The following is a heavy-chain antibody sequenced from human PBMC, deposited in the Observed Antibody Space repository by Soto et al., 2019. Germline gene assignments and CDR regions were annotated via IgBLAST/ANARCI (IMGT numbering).Heavy chain of an antibody. D-gene: IGHD1-26*01. J-gene: IGHJ4*02. CDR3: VKDLLVGATRGNFDY. Sequence: EVQLLESGGGLVQPGGSLRLSCAASGFTFSSYAMSWVRQAPGKGLEWVSAISGSGGSTYYADSVKGRFTISRDNSKNTLYLQMNSPRAEDTAVYYCVKDLLVGATRGNFDYWGQGTLVTVSS. CDR2: ISGSGGST. V-gene: IGHV3-23*01. CDR1: GFTFSSYA.